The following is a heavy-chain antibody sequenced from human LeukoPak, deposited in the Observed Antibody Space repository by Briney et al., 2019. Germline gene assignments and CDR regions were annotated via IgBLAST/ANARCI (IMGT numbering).Heavy chain of an antibody. CDR1: GNTFTKYA. CDR2: INTHTGNP. CDR3: ARGSYYNVYWFDP. D-gene: IGHD3-10*01. Sequence: GASVKVSCKASGNTFTKYAVNWVRQAPGQGLEWMGWINTHTGNPTYAQGFTGRFVFSFDTSVSTAFLQISSLKAEDTAVYYCARGSYYNVYWFDPWGQGTLVTVSS. J-gene: IGHJ5*02. V-gene: IGHV7-4-1*02.